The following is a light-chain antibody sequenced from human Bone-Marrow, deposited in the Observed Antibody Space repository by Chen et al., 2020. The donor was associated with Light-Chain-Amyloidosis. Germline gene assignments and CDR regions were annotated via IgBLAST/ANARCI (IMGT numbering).Light chain of an antibody. V-gene: IGLV1-40*01. J-gene: IGLJ2*01. Sequence: QSVLTQPPSVSGAPGQRVTISCTGSSSDIGAGYDVHWYQQLPGTAPQHLIYDNIKRPSGVPDRFSGSQSGTSASLAITGLQAEDEADYYCQSYDSGRSGSKVFGGGTKLTVL. CDR1: SSDIGAGYD. CDR3: QSYDSGRSGSKV. CDR2: DNI.